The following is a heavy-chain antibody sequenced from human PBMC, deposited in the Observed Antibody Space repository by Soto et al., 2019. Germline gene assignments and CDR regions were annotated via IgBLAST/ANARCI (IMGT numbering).Heavy chain of an antibody. Sequence: GGSLRLSCAAYGFTFSSYAMTWIRQAPGKGLEWVSVTSGSGNSTYYAGSVKGRFTIPRDNSKNTLYLQMNSLRVEDTAVYYCARDAGTTRPYYFDYWGQGTQVTVSS. J-gene: IGHJ4*02. D-gene: IGHD1-7*01. CDR2: TSGSGNST. CDR3: ARDAGTTRPYYFDY. V-gene: IGHV3-23*01. CDR1: GFTFSSYA.